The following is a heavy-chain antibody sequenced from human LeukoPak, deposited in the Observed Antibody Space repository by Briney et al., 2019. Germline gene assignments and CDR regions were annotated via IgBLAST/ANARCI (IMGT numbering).Heavy chain of an antibody. CDR1: GFTFSSYE. Sequence: PGGSLRLSCAASGFTFSSYEMNWVRQAPGKGLEWVSYISSSGSTIYYADSVKGRFTISRDNAKNSLYLRMNSLRAEDTAVYYCARTSMVRGVIRTYYYGMDVWGKGTTVTVSS. CDR2: ISSSGSTI. V-gene: IGHV3-48*03. J-gene: IGHJ6*04. D-gene: IGHD3-10*01. CDR3: ARTSMVRGVIRTYYYGMDV.